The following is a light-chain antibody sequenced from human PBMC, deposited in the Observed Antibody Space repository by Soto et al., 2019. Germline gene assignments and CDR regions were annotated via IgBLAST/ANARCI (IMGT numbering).Light chain of an antibody. CDR3: QQYNSYSLT. J-gene: IGKJ1*01. CDR1: QSISSW. V-gene: IGKV1-5*01. Sequence: DIQMTQSPSTLTASVGDRVTITCRASQSISSWLAWYQQKPGKAPKLLIYDASSLESGVPSRFSGSGSGTEFSLTIRSLQPDDFATYYCQQYNSYSLTFGQGAKVDIK. CDR2: DAS.